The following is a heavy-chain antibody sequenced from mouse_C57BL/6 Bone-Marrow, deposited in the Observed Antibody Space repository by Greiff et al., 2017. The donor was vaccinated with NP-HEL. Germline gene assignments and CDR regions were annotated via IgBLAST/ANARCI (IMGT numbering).Heavy chain of an antibody. J-gene: IGHJ2*01. CDR2: IRNKANGYTT. Sequence: EVQVVESGGGLVQPGGSLSLSCAASGFTFTDYYMSWVRQPPGKALEWLGFIRNKANGYTTEYSASVKGRFTISRDNSQSILYLQMNALRAEDSATYYCARSGITTVPFDYWGQGTTLTVSS. V-gene: IGHV7-3*01. CDR3: ARSGITTVPFDY. D-gene: IGHD1-1*01. CDR1: GFTFTDYY.